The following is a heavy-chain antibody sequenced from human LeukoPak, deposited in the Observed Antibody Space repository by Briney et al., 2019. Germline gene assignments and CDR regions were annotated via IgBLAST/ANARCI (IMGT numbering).Heavy chain of an antibody. D-gene: IGHD6-6*01. Sequence: PSETLSLTCAVSGASIRNTSFYWGWIRQPPGKGLQWIASIYSSGTTYYNPSIKSRITSFVDTSKNQFSLKLSSVTAADTAVYYCARGSWSSSIDYWGQGTLVTVSS. CDR3: ARGSWSSSIDY. V-gene: IGHV4-39*01. J-gene: IGHJ4*02. CDR1: GASIRNTSFY. CDR2: IYSSGTT.